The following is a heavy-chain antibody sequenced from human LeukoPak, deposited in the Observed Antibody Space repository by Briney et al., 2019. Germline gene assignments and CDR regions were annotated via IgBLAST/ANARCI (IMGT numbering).Heavy chain of an antibody. CDR1: GFTFGNSW. D-gene: IGHD1-14*01. V-gene: IGHV3-74*01. CDR3: VVVVEPPDSDGFDV. J-gene: IGHJ3*01. Sequence: GGSLRLSCAASGFTFGNSWVHWVRQAPGKGLVWVSLINADGSTTTYADSVKGRFTISRDNARNTVSLQMNSLTIEDTAVYYCVVVVEPPDSDGFDVWGQGTMITVSS. CDR2: INADGSTT.